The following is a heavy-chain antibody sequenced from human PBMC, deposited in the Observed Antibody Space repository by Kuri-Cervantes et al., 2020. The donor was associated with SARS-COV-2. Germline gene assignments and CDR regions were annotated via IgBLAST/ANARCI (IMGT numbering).Heavy chain of an antibody. D-gene: IGHD4-17*01. CDR2: MDFRGTT. CDR1: GGSISSYY. CDR3: ARGGFTTVTIRQRGGEFNWFDP. V-gene: IGHV4-59*12. J-gene: IGHJ5*02. Sequence: SETLSLTCTVSGGSISSYYWTWIRQPPGKGLEWIGYMDFRGTTNSNPSLKSRVTLSVDTSKNQFSLKLSSVTAADTAVYYCARGGFTTVTIRQRGGEFNWFDPWGQGTLVTVSS.